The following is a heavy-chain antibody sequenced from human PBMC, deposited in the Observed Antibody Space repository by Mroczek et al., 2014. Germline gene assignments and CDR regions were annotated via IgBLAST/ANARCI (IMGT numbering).Heavy chain of an antibody. Sequence: KESGPGLVKPSQTLSLTCTVSGGSISSGSYYWSWIRQPAGKGLEWIGRIYTSGSTNYNPSLKSRVTISVDTSKNQFSLKLSSVTAADTAVYYCARATIVGATGYYFDYWGQGTLVTVSS. D-gene: IGHD1-26*01. J-gene: IGHJ4*02. CDR3: ARATIVGATGYYFDY. V-gene: IGHV4-61*02. CDR2: IYTSGST. CDR1: GGSISSGSYY.